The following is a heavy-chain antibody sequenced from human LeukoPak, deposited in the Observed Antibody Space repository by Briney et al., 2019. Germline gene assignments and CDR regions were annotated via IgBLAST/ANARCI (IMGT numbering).Heavy chain of an antibody. D-gene: IGHD3/OR15-3a*01. V-gene: IGHV1-69*05. CDR2: IIPIFGTA. J-gene: IGHJ4*02. CDR1: GGTFSSYT. Sequence: SVKVSCKASGGTFSSYTISWVRQAPGQGLEWMGGIIPIFGTANYAQKFQGRVTITTDESTSTAYMELSGLRSEDTAVYYCARAPLGQPDYFDYWGQGTLVTVSS. CDR3: ARAPLGQPDYFDY.